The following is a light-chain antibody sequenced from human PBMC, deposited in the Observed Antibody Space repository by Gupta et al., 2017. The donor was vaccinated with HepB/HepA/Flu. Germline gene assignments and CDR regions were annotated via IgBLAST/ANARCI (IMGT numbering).Light chain of an antibody. CDR2: AAS. V-gene: IGKV1-9*01. J-gene: IGKJ2*01. CDR1: QGISSY. Sequence: DIPFAQSPSFLSASVGDRVTITCRASQGISSYLAWYQQKPGKAPKLLIYAASTLQSGVPSRFSGSGSGTEFTLTISSLQPEDFATYYCQQLNSYPHTFGQGTKLEIK. CDR3: QQLNSYPHT.